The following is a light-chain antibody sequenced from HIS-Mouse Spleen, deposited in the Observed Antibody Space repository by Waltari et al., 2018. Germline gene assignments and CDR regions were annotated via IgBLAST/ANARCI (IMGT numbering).Light chain of an antibody. CDR2: EGS. J-gene: IGLJ3*02. V-gene: IGLV2-23*01. CDR1: SRDVGSYNL. CDR3: CSYAGSWV. Sequence: QSALTQPASVSGSPGQSITISFTGTSRDVGSYNLVSWYQQHPGKAPKLMIYEGSKRPSGVSNRFSGSKSGNTASLTISGLQAEDEADYYCCSYAGSWVFGGGTKLTVL.